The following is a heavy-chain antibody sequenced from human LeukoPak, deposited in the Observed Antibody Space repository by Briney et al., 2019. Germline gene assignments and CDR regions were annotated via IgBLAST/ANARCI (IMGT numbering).Heavy chain of an antibody. CDR2: MYYSGST. CDR3: ARTPQNYYYYGMDV. CDR1: GGSISSYY. V-gene: IGHV4-59*01. J-gene: IGHJ6*02. Sequence: SETLSLTCTVSGGSISSYYWSWLRQPPGKGLEWIGNMYYSGSTNYNPSLKSRVMISVDTSKNQFSLKLSSVTAADTAVYYCARTPQNYYYYGMDVWGQGTTVTVSS.